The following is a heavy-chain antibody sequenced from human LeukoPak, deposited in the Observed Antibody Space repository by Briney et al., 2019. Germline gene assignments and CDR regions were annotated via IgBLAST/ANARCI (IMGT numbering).Heavy chain of an antibody. V-gene: IGHV3-21*01. Sequence: GGSLRLSHAASGFTFSSYIMAWGRQAPGKGLVWVSSISGSSRHIHYTDSVEGRFTISRDNAKDSLYLQMNSLRDEDTAVYYCARLGLGTYDYVWGCYRYFGRWGHGILVTVSS. J-gene: IGHJ4*01. CDR2: ISGSSRHI. D-gene: IGHD3-16*02. CDR3: ARLGLGTYDYVWGCYRYFGR. CDR1: GFTFSSYI.